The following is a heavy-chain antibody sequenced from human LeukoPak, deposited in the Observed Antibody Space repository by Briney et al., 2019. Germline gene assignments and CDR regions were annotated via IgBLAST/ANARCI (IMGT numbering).Heavy chain of an antibody. D-gene: IGHD3-3*01. J-gene: IGHJ4*02. CDR2: IWYDGSNK. CDR3: AKTSVDDFWSGYYGASLFDY. V-gene: IGHV3-30*02. CDR1: GFTFSSYG. Sequence: GGSLRLSCAASGFTFSSYGMHWVRQAPGKGLEWVAVIWYDGSNKYYADSVKGRFTISRDNSKNTLYLQMNSLRAEDTAVYYCAKTSVDDFWSGYYGASLFDYWGQGTLVTVSS.